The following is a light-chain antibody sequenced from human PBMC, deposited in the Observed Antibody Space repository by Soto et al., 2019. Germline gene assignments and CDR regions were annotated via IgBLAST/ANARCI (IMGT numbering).Light chain of an antibody. Sequence: DIVMTQSPDSLAVSLGERATINCKSSQSVLYSSNNKNYLAWYQQKPGQPPKLLIYWASTRESGVPDRFSGCGSGTDFTLTISSLQAEDVAVYYCQKYYTTPPSTFGQGTKLEIK. CDR3: QKYYTTPPST. J-gene: IGKJ2*02. CDR2: WAS. CDR1: QSVLYSSNNKNY. V-gene: IGKV4-1*01.